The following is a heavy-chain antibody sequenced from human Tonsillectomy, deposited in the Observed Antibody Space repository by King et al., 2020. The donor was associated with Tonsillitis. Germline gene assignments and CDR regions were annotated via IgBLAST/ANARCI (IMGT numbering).Heavy chain of an antibody. CDR1: GGSISSSNW. CDR3: ARGRVVVTAILDY. V-gene: IGHV4-4*02. Sequence: QLQESGPGLVKPSGTLSLTCAVSGGSISSSNWWSWVRQPPGKGLEWVGEIDHIGSTNYNPSLKSRVTISVDKSKNQFSLKLSSVTAADTAVYYCARGRVVVTAILDYWGQGTLVTVSS. J-gene: IGHJ4*02. CDR2: IDHIGST. D-gene: IGHD2-21*02.